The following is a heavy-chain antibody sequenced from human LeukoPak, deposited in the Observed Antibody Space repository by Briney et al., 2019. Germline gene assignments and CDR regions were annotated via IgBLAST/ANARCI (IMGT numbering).Heavy chain of an antibody. Sequence: GGSLRLSCAASGFTVSSNYMSWLRQAPGKGLEWVSAISGSVGSTYYADSVKGRFTISRDNSKNTLYLQMNSMRAEDTAVYYCAKDRHYYDSSGYPPYYFDYWGQGTLVTVSS. J-gene: IGHJ4*02. CDR1: GFTVSSNY. V-gene: IGHV3-23*01. CDR2: ISGSVGST. CDR3: AKDRHYYDSSGYPPYYFDY. D-gene: IGHD3-22*01.